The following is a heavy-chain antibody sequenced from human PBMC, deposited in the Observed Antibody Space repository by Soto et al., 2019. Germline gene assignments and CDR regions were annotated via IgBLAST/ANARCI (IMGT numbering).Heavy chain of an antibody. CDR2: ILYNGKT. CDR3: ARQTKLEVTFFDY. CDR1: GGSISSGDYH. Sequence: QVQLQESGPGLVKPSQTLSLTCTVSGGSISSGDYHWSWIRQPPGKGLVWIGYILYNGKTYYNPSLKSRVTVSVDTSKNEFFLKLSSVTAADTAIYYCARQTKLEVTFFDYWGQGALVTVSS. V-gene: IGHV4-30-4*01. D-gene: IGHD3-3*01. J-gene: IGHJ4*02.